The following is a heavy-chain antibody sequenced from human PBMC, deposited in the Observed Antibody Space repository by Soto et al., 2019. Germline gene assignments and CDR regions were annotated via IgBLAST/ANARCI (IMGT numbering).Heavy chain of an antibody. V-gene: IGHV1-69*13. CDR1: GGTFSSYA. J-gene: IGHJ6*01. D-gene: IGHD4-17*01. Sequence: SVKVSCKASGGTFSSYAISWVRQAPGQGLEWMGGSIPIFGTANYAQKFQGRVTITADESTSTAYIELSSLISEDTAVYYGARDLAVKHYGTGVLGQGTTVTAAS. CDR2: SIPIFGTA. CDR3: ARDLAVKHYGTGV.